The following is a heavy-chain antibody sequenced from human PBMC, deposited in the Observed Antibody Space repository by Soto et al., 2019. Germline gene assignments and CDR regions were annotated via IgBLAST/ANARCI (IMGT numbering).Heavy chain of an antibody. D-gene: IGHD6-6*01. CDR3: ARDHHSSSDTFDI. CDR2: IKQDGSEK. V-gene: IGHV3-7*03. Sequence: GGSLRLSCAASGFTVSSNYMSWVRQAPGKGLEWVANIKQDGSEKYYVDSVKGRFTISRDNAKNSLYLQMNSLRAEDTAVYYCARDHHSSSDTFDIWGQGTMVTVSS. CDR1: GFTVSSNY. J-gene: IGHJ3*02.